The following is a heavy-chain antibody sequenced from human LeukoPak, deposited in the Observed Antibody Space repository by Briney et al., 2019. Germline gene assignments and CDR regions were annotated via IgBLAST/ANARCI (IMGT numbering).Heavy chain of an antibody. CDR2: IIPIFGTA. CDR3: ARERYDILTGISQRGDAFDI. CDR1: GGTFSSYA. V-gene: IGHV1-69*06. D-gene: IGHD3-9*01. Sequence: GASVKVSCKASGGTFSSYAISWVRQAPGQGLEWMGGIIPIFGTANYAQKFQGRVTITADKSTTTAYMELSSLRSEDTAVYYCARERYDILTGISQRGDAFDIWGQGTMVTVSS. J-gene: IGHJ3*02.